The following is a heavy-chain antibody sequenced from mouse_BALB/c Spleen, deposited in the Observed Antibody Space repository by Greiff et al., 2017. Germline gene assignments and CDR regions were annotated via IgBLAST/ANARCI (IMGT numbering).Heavy chain of an antibody. V-gene: IGHV2-6-7*01. CDR3: ARDDPYYGSSYWYFDV. Sequence: VQLVESGPGLVAPSQSLSITCTVSGFSLTGYGVNWVRQPPGKGLEWLGMIWGDGSTDYNSALKSRLSISKDNSKSQVFLKMNSLQTDDTARYYCARDDPYYGSSYWYFDVWGAGTTVTVSS. J-gene: IGHJ1*01. CDR2: IWGDGST. CDR1: GFSLTGYG. D-gene: IGHD1-1*01.